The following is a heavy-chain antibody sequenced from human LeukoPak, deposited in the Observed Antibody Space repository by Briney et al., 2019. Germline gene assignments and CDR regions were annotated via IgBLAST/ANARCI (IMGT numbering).Heavy chain of an antibody. Sequence: SETLSLACTVSGGSIMTDYWSWIREPPRKGVEWSGDIYYSGGATYNPSLKSRDTISVDTSKNQFSLKLSSVTAADTAVYYCARHPYCSGASCSDYWGQGTLVTVSS. V-gene: IGHV4-59*08. CDR3: ARHPYCSGASCSDY. CDR2: IYYSGGA. CDR1: GGSIMTDY. D-gene: IGHD2-15*01. J-gene: IGHJ4*02.